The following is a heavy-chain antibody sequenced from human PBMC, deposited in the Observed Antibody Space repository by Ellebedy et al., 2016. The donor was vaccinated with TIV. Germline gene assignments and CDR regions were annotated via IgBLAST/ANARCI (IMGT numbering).Heavy chain of an antibody. V-gene: IGHV5-51*01. CDR1: GYSFTSYW. CDR2: IYPGDSNT. J-gene: IGHJ4*02. CDR3: ARHVDGLGYCSGGSCPGDY. Sequence: GESLKISXKGSGYSFTSYWIGWVRQMPGKGLEWMGIIYPGDSNTIYSPSFEGQVTISADKSISTAYLQWSSLKASDTAMYYCARHVDGLGYCSGGSCPGDYWGQGTLVTVSS. D-gene: IGHD2-15*01.